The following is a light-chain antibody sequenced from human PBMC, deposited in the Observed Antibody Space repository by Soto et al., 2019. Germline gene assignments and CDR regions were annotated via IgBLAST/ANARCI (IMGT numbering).Light chain of an antibody. CDR3: SSYTTNTTLV. CDR1: SSDVAYYNY. V-gene: IGLV2-14*01. CDR2: EVT. J-gene: IGLJ3*02. Sequence: QSALTQPASVSGSPGQSITISCTGTSSDVAYYNYVSWYQQHPGRAPKLMIYEVTNRPSGVSNRFSGSKSGNMASLTISGLQAEDEADYYCSSYTTNTTLVFGGGTKLTVL.